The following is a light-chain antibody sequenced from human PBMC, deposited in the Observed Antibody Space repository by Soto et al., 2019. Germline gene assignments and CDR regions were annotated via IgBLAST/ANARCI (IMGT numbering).Light chain of an antibody. Sequence: QSVLTQPASVSGSPGQSITISCTGTSSVVGGYNYVSWYQQHPGKAPKLMIYDVSNRPSGVSNRFSGSKSGNTASLTISGLQAEDEADYYCSSYTSSSTLVFGGVTNLPVL. CDR1: SSVVGGYNY. J-gene: IGLJ2*01. V-gene: IGLV2-14*01. CDR3: SSYTSSSTLV. CDR2: DVS.